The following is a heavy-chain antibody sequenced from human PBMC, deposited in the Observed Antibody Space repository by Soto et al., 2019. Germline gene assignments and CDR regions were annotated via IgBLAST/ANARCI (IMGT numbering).Heavy chain of an antibody. V-gene: IGHV1-3*01. CDR3: ATPLRDYDSSGYYPYGY. CDR2: INAGNGNT. D-gene: IGHD3-22*01. Sequence: ASVKVSCKASGYTFTSYAMHWVRQAPGQRLEWMGWINAGNGNTKYSQKFQGRVTITRDTSTSTAYMELSSLRSEDTAVYYCATPLRDYDSSGYYPYGYWGQGTLVTVSS. J-gene: IGHJ4*02. CDR1: GYTFTSYA.